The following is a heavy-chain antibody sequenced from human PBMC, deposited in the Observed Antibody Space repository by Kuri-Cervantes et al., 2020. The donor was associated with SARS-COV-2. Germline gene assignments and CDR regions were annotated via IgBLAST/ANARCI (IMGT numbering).Heavy chain of an antibody. J-gene: IGHJ4*02. CDR2: ISGSGGST. CDR1: GFTFDDYA. D-gene: IGHD1-26*01. CDR3: AKDGFLSSGIVGATAIY. V-gene: IGHV3-23*01. Sequence: LSLTCAASGFTFDDYAMHWVRQAPGKGLEWVSAISGSGGSTYYADSVKGRFTISRDNSKNTLYLQMNSLRAEDTAVYYCAKDGFLSSGIVGATAIYWGQGTLVTVSS.